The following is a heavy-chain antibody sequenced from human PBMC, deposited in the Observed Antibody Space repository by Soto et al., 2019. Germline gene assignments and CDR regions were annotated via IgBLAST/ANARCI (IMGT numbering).Heavy chain of an antibody. J-gene: IGHJ2*01. CDR1: GFTFDDYV. V-gene: IGHV3-9*01. CDR2: ISWNSGSI. Sequence: EVQLVESGGGLVQPGRSLRLSCAASGFTFDDYVMHWVRQAPGKGLEWVSGISWNSGSIGYADSVKGRFTISRDNAKNSLYLQMNSLRAEDTALYYCAKGRGSQPYWYFDLWGRGTLVTVSS. CDR3: AKGRGSQPYWYFDL. D-gene: IGHD3-10*01.